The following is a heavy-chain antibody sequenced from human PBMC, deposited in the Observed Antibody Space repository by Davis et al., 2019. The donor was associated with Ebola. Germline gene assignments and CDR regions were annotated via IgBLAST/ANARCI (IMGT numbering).Heavy chain of an antibody. J-gene: IGHJ6*02. CDR1: GYTFTGYY. CDR2: INPNSGGT. D-gene: IGHD6-19*01. CDR3: ARDGYSSGWDRTSYGMDV. Sequence: AASVKVSCKASGYTFTGYYMHWVRQAPGQGLEWMGWINPNSGGTNYAQKFQGWVTMTRDTSISTAYMELSRLRSDDTAVYYCARDGYSSGWDRTSYGMDVWGQGTTVTVSS. V-gene: IGHV1-2*04.